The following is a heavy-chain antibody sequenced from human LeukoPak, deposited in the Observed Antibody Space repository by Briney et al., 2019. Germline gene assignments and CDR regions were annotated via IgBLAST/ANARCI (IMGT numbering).Heavy chain of an antibody. D-gene: IGHD5-12*01. V-gene: IGHV4-59*01. J-gene: IGHJ5*02. CDR3: AREPRYSGYDYGHWFDP. CDR1: GGSTSSYY. CDR2: IYYSGST. Sequence: SETLSLTCTVSGGSTSSYYWSWIRQPPGKGLEWIGYIYYSGSTNYNPSLKSRVTISVDTSKNQFSLKLSSVTAADTAVYYCAREPRYSGYDYGHWFDPWGQGTLVTVSS.